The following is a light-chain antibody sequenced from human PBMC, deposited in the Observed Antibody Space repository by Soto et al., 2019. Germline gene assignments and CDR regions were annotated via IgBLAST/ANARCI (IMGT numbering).Light chain of an antibody. V-gene: IGKV3-15*01. J-gene: IGKJ1*01. CDR1: QSVGSN. CDR2: GAS. Sequence: EIVMTQSPATLSVSPGERATLSCRASQSVGSNLAWYQQKPGQAPRLLIYGASTRATRIPAKVIGSASGTEFTLTVSSLQSEDFAIYFCQQYNNWPPDRTFGQGTKVEIK. CDR3: QQYNNWPPDRT.